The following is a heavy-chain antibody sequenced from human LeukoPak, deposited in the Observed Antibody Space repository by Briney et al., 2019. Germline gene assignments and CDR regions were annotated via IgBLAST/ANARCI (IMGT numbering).Heavy chain of an antibody. J-gene: IGHJ5*01. CDR1: GGSISTYY. D-gene: IGHD2-8*01. Sequence: SETLSLTCTVSGGSISTYYWSWIRQSPGKGLEWIGNIHYSGSSVYNPSLKSRGTISIDTSRRQFFLKLNSVTAADTAIYFCALAPNSNWFDFWGPGTLVTVSS. V-gene: IGHV4-59*03. CDR2: IHYSGSS. CDR3: ALAPNSNWFDF.